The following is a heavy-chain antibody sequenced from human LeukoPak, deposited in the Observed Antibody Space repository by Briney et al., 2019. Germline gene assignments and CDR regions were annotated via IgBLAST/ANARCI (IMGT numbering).Heavy chain of an antibody. V-gene: IGHV4-34*01. D-gene: IGHD6-6*01. CDR2: INHSGST. CDR1: GGSISSYY. CDR3: ARGPKRIAARKITWHFDY. Sequence: SETLSLTCTVSGGSISSYYWGWIRQPPGRGLEWIGEINHSGSTNYNPSLKSRVTISVDTSKNQFSLKLSSVTAADTAVYYCARGPKRIAARKITWHFDYWGQGTLVTVSS. J-gene: IGHJ4*02.